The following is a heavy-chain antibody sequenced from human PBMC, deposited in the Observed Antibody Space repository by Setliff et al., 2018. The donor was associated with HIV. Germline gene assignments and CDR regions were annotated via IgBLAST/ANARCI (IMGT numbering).Heavy chain of an antibody. Sequence: PSETLSLTCTVSGASISSHYWNWIRQAPGKGLEWIGTMYFRGNGRNSPSLKSRVTISVDTSKNQLSLNLTSVTAADSAVYYCARVETTVRGATYAMDVWGQGTMVTAP. D-gene: IGHD3-10*01. CDR1: GASISSHY. CDR2: MYFRGNG. V-gene: IGHV4-59*11. J-gene: IGHJ6*02. CDR3: ARVETTVRGATYAMDV.